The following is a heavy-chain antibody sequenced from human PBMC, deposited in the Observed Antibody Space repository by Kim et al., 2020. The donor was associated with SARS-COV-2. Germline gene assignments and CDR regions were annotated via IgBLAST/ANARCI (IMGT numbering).Heavy chain of an antibody. D-gene: IGHD6-13*01. V-gene: IGHV3-53*01. J-gene: IGHJ3*02. Sequence: GGSLRLSCAASGFTVSSNYMSWVRQAPGKGLEWVSVIYSGGSTYYADSVKGRFTISRDNSKNTLYLQMNSLRAEDTAVYYCARDQGIAAADPGAFDIWGQGTMVTVSS. CDR3: ARDQGIAAADPGAFDI. CDR2: IYSGGST. CDR1: GFTVSSNY.